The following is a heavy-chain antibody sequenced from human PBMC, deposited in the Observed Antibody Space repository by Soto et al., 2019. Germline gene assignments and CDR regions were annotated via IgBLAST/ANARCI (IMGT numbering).Heavy chain of an antibody. J-gene: IGHJ4*02. D-gene: IGHD1-26*01. CDR2: ISYDGSNK. Sequence: QVQLVESGGGVVQPGRSLRLSCAASGFTFSSYGMHWVRQAPGKGLEWVAVISYDGSNKYYADSVKGRFTISRDNSKNTLYLQMNSLRAEDTAVYYCAKTAGIVGATWSLDYWGQGTLVTVSS. CDR3: AKTAGIVGATWSLDY. V-gene: IGHV3-30*18. CDR1: GFTFSSYG.